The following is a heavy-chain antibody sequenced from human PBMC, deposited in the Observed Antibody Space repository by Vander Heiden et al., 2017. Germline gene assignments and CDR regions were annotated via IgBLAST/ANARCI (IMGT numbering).Heavy chain of an antibody. V-gene: IGHV3-73*02. CDR2: IRTKAKSYAT. CDR3: TRNYYDSTGYRHFDY. CDR1: GFTFSDYP. Sequence: EVQLVESGGGLVQPGGSLKLSCAASGFTFSDYPMHWVRQASGKGLEWVGRIRTKAKSYATAYAASVEGRFTISRDDSKNTAYLQMNSLKTEDTAVYYCTRNYYDSTGYRHFDYWAQGTLVTVSS. D-gene: IGHD3-22*01. J-gene: IGHJ4*02.